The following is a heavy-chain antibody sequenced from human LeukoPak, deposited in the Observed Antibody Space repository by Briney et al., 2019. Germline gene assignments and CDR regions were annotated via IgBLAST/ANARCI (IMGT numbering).Heavy chain of an antibody. J-gene: IGHJ3*02. CDR2: ISSSSSTI. CDR1: GFTFSSYS. CDR3: ARDGWLDAFDI. Sequence: GGSLRLSCAASGFTFSSYSMNWVRQAPGKGLEWVSYISSSSSTIYYADSVKGRFTISRDNAKNSLYLQMNSLRAEDTAVYYCARDGWLDAFDIRGQGTMVTVSS. V-gene: IGHV3-48*04. D-gene: IGHD5-12*01.